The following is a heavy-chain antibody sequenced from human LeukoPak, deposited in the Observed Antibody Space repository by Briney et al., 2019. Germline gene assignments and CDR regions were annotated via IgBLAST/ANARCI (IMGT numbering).Heavy chain of an antibody. J-gene: IGHJ4*02. Sequence: PGGSLRLSCAASGFTFSSYAMHWVRQAPGKGLEYVSAISSNGGSTYYANSVKGRFTISRDNAKNSLYLQMNSLRAEDTAVYYCARARNIVLMVYAMECWGQGTLVTVSS. CDR2: ISSNGGST. CDR3: ARARNIVLMVYAMEC. D-gene: IGHD2-8*01. V-gene: IGHV3-64*01. CDR1: GFTFSSYA.